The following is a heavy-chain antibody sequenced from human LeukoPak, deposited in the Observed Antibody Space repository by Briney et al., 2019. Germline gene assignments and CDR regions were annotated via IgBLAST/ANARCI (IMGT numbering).Heavy chain of an antibody. CDR2: INHSGST. CDR1: GGSFSGYY. Sequence: SETLSLTCAVYGGSFSGYYWSWIRQSPGKGLEWIGEINHSGSTNYNPSLKSRVTISVDTSKNQFSLKLSSVTAADTAVYYCARRARYYGSGSFFPWGQGTLVTVSS. CDR3: ARRARYYGSGSFFP. V-gene: IGHV4-34*01. J-gene: IGHJ5*02. D-gene: IGHD3-10*01.